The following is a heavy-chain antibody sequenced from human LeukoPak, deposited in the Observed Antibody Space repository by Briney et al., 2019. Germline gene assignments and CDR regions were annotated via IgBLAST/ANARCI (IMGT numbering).Heavy chain of an antibody. CDR1: GFIFSSYA. V-gene: IGHV3-23*01. CDR3: AKAGHYGSGSYYSDY. CDR2: ISGSGTTT. D-gene: IGHD3-10*01. Sequence: GGSLRLSCAASGFIFSSYAMTWVRQALGRGLEWLSTISGSGTTTYYVDSVKGRFTVSRDNSKNTLYLQMSSLRAGDTAVYYCAKAGHYGSGSYYSDYWGRGTLVTVSP. J-gene: IGHJ4*02.